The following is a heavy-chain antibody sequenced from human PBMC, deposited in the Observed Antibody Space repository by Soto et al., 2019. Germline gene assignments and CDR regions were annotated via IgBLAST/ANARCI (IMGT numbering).Heavy chain of an antibody. Sequence: GGSLRLSCAASGFTFSSYAMHWVRQAPGKGLEWVAVISYDGSNKYYADSVKGRFTISRDNSKNTLYLQMNSLRAEDTAVYYCARDLYCTNGVCYRGRNWFDPWGQGTLVTVSS. CDR2: ISYDGSNK. V-gene: IGHV3-30-3*01. CDR3: ARDLYCTNGVCYRGRNWFDP. J-gene: IGHJ5*02. CDR1: GFTFSSYA. D-gene: IGHD2-8*01.